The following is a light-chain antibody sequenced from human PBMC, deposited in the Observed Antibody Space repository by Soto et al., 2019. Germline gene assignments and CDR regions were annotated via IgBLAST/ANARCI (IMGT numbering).Light chain of an antibody. CDR2: DAS. J-gene: IGKJ1*01. Sequence: EVVMTQSPATLSVSPGERATLSCRASQSVSSNLAWYQQKPGQAPRLLIYDASNRATGIAARFSGSGSGTEFTLTISSLQSEDFAFYYCQQYNNWPAFGQGTKVDI. CDR3: QQYNNWPA. CDR1: QSVSSN. V-gene: IGKV3D-15*01.